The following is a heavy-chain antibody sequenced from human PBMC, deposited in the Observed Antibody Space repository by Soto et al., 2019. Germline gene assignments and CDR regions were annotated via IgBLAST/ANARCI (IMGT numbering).Heavy chain of an antibody. D-gene: IGHD1-26*01. V-gene: IGHV4-4*02. CDR1: GVSISNINW. Sequence: QVQLQESGPGLVKPSGTLSLTCAVFGVSISNINWWTWVRQPPGKGLDWIGEIFHSGSTNYNSSLMGRVTISVDKANNQFFLKLSSVNAADTAVYYCAHRPIVGAAIWGQGTLVTVSS. CDR2: IFHSGST. J-gene: IGHJ4*02. CDR3: AHRPIVGAAI.